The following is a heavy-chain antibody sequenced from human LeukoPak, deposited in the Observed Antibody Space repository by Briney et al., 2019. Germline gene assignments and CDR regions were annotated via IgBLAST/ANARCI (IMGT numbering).Heavy chain of an antibody. CDR3: ARASLARGTPFYFGMDV. J-gene: IGHJ6*02. CDR1: GGTFSSYS. Sequence: ASVKVSCMASGGTFSSYSISWVRQAPGQGLEWMGGIIPIFGTANYAQNFQGRVTITADESSSTAFMELSSLRSEDTAVYYCARASLARGTPFYFGMDVWGQGTTVIVSS. D-gene: IGHD2-15*01. CDR2: IIPIFGTA. V-gene: IGHV1-69*13.